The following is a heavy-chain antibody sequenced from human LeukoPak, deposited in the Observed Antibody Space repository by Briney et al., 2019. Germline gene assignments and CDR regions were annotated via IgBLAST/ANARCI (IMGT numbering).Heavy chain of an antibody. J-gene: IGHJ4*02. CDR2: ISGAGVTT. CDR3: AKGHTDSGTGFDC. Sequence: GGSLRLSCAASGFTFSSYSMNWVRQAPGKGLEWVSGISGAGVTTYYADSVKGRFTISRDNSKNTLYLQMNTLRVEDAAVYYCAKGHTDSGTGFDCWGQGTLVTVSS. D-gene: IGHD4-17*01. CDR1: GFTFSSYS. V-gene: IGHV3-23*01.